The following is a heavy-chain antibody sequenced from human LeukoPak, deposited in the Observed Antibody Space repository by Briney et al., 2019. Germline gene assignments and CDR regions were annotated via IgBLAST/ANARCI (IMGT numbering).Heavy chain of an antibody. CDR1: GGSFSGYY. V-gene: IGHV4-34*01. CDR2: INHSGST. Sequence: PSETLSPTCAVYGGSFSGYYWSWIRQPPGKGLEWIGEINHSGSTNYNPSLKSRVTISVDTSKNQFSLKLSSVTAADTAVYYCARGRREYQLLFMSVDYWGQGTLVTVSS. J-gene: IGHJ4*02. CDR3: ARGRREYQLLFMSVDY. D-gene: IGHD2-2*01.